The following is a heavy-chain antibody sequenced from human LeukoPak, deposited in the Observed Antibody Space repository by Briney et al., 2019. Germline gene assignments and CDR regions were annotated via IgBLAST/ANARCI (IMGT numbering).Heavy chain of an antibody. D-gene: IGHD4-17*01. J-gene: IGHJ4*02. CDR3: AKDEDYGDYVLSY. CDR2: ISYDGSNK. Sequence: PGRSLRLSCAASGFTFSDYGMHWVRQAPGEGLEWMAVISYDGSNKYSADSVKGRFTISRDNSKNTLYLQMNSLRAEDMAVYYCAKDEDYGDYVLSYWGQGTLVTVSS. V-gene: IGHV3-30*18. CDR1: GFTFSDYG.